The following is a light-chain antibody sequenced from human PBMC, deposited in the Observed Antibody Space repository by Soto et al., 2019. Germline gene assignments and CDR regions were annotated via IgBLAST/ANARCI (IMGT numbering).Light chain of an antibody. CDR2: ATS. V-gene: IGKV3-15*01. CDR3: QQYGAWPLT. Sequence: EIVVTQSPATLSVSPGERATLSCRASQSVGNNFAWYQQKPGQAPRRLIFATSPRATGVPARFSGSGSGTEFTLTISSLQSEDFAVYYCQQYGAWPLTFGGGAKVEIE. CDR1: QSVGNN. J-gene: IGKJ4*01.